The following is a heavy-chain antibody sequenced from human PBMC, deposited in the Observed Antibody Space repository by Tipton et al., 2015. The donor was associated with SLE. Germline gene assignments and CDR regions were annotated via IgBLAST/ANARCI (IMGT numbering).Heavy chain of an antibody. Sequence: SLRLSCAASGFTFSSYAMHWVRQAPGKGLEWVAVISYDGSNKYYADSVKGRFTISRDNSKNTLYLQMNSLRAEDTAVYYCARVGGYDFFDYWGQGTLVTVSS. CDR1: GFTFSSYA. J-gene: IGHJ4*02. V-gene: IGHV3-30-3*01. D-gene: IGHD5-12*01. CDR2: ISYDGSNK. CDR3: ARVGGYDFFDY.